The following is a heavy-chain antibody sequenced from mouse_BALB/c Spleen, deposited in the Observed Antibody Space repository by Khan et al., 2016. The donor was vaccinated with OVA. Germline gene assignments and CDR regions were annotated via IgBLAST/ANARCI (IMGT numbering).Heavy chain of an antibody. Sequence: QVQLKQSGPGLVAPSQSLSITCTVYGYSLTRYGVHWVRQPPGKGLEWLGLIWAGGSTHYNWALMSRLSISIDNSKSLVFLIMNSLQTDDTALYYCDRSKYLARYWGQGTTLTVSS. J-gene: IGHJ2*01. V-gene: IGHV2-9*02. CDR1: GYSLTRYG. D-gene: IGHD3-3*01. CDR2: IWAGGST. CDR3: DRSKYLARY.